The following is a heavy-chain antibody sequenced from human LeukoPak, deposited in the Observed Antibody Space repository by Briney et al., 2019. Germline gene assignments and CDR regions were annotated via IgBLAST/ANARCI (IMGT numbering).Heavy chain of an antibody. V-gene: IGHV3-66*01. CDR2: IYSGGST. CDR1: GFTFSSNY. J-gene: IGHJ6*02. CDR3: ARGPMVATTRYYYGMDV. D-gene: IGHD5-12*01. Sequence: GGSLRLSCAASGFTFSSNYMSWVRQAPGKGLEWVSVIYSGGSTYYADSVKGRFTISRDNSKNTLYLQMNSLRAEDTAVYYCARGPMVATTRYYYGMDVWGQGTTVTVS.